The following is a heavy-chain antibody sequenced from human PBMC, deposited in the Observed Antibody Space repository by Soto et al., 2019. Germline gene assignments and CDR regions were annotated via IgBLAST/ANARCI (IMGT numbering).Heavy chain of an antibody. J-gene: IGHJ6*02. CDR3: ARDQRVQLANYGMDV. V-gene: IGHV1-58*02. Sequence: SVKVSCKASGFTFTSSAMQWVRQARGQRLEWIGRIVPGSGSTNYAQKFQGRVTMTRDTSTSTVYMELSSLRSEDTAVYYCARDQRVQLANYGMDVWGQGTTVTVSS. CDR2: IVPGSGST. D-gene: IGHD1-1*01. CDR1: GFTFTSSA.